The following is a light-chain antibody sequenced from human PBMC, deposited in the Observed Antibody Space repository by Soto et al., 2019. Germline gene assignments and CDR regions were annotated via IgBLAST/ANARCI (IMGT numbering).Light chain of an antibody. J-gene: IGKJ1*01. Sequence: EIVLTQSPGTLSLSPGERATLSCRASQSVSSSYLAWYQQKPGQAPRLLIYGASTRATGIPARFSGSGSGTDFTLTISRLEPEDFAVYYCQQQSTFGQGTKVDIK. V-gene: IGKV3-20*01. CDR2: GAS. CDR1: QSVSSSY. CDR3: QQQST.